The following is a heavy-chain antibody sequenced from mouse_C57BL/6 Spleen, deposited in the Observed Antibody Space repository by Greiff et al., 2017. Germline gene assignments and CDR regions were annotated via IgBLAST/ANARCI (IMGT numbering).Heavy chain of an antibody. CDR2: INPRNGGT. CDR3: ASGLQAWFAY. Sequence: QVQLQQPGPELVKPGASVKMSCKASGYTFTSYWMHWVKQRPGHGLEWIGNINPRNGGTNYKEKFTSKATLTVDKSSSTAYMQLGSLTSEDSAVYYCASGLQAWFAYWGQGTLVTVSA. D-gene: IGHD2-1*01. V-gene: IGHV1-53*01. J-gene: IGHJ3*01. CDR1: GYTFTSYW.